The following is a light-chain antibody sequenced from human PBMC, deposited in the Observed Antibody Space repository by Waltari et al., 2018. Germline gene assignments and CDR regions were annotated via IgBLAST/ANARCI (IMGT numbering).Light chain of an antibody. CDR3: CSYAVSNTVL. J-gene: IGLJ2*01. V-gene: IGLV2-23*02. CDR2: EVN. Sequence: QSALTQPAAVSGSPEQSLTISCTGTSTDVGSYNLFPWYQQHPGKAPKLMISEVNERPSGVSIRFSGSKSGNTASLTISGLQAEDEADYYCCSYAVSNTVLFGGGTKLTVL. CDR1: STDVGSYNL.